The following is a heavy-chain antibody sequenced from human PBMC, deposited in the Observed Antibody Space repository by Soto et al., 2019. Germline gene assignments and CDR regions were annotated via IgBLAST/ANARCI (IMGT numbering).Heavy chain of an antibody. D-gene: IGHD6-13*01. CDR2: ISYDGSNK. V-gene: IGHV3-30-3*01. Sequence: QVQLVESGGGVVQPGRSLRLSCAASGFTFSSYAMHWVRQAPGKGLEWVAVISYDGSNKYYADSVKGRFTISRDNSKNPLYLPMNSLRGEDTAVYYCARDRIYSSSWYDYWGQGTLVTVSS. J-gene: IGHJ4*02. CDR3: ARDRIYSSSWYDY. CDR1: GFTFSSYA.